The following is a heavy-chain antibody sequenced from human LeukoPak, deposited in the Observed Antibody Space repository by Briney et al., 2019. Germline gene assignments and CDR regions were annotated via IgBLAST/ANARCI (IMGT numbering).Heavy chain of an antibody. V-gene: IGHV1-2*02. J-gene: IGHJ4*02. Sequence: ASVKVSCKASGYTFPGYYMHWVRQAPGQGLEWMGWINPNSGGTNYAQKFQGRVTMTRDTSISTAYMELSRLRSDDTAVYHCAREHSSSSGKVFDYWGQGTLVTVSS. CDR3: AREHSSSSGKVFDY. CDR1: GYTFPGYY. D-gene: IGHD6-6*01. CDR2: INPNSGGT.